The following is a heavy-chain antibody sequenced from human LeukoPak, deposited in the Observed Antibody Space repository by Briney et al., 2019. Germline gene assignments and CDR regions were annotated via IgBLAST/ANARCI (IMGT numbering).Heavy chain of an antibody. CDR2: ISGIGGYT. J-gene: IGHJ4*02. CDR3: TRNDNWGGSSSYPDY. CDR1: GFTFSDYY. V-gene: IGHV3-11*06. Sequence: GGSLRLSCAASGFTFSDYYMNWIRQTPGKGLEWVSYISGIGGYTNYADSVKGRFTISRDNGKNSLYLQMNSLRAEDTAVYYCTRNDNWGGSSSYPDYWGQGTLLTVSS. D-gene: IGHD6-6*01.